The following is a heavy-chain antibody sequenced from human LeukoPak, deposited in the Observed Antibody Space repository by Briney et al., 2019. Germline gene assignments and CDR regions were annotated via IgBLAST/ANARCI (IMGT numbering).Heavy chain of an antibody. J-gene: IGHJ4*02. D-gene: IGHD4-11*01. Sequence: GGSLRLSCAASGFNFGTYSMNWVRQAPGKGLEWVSHISSSSTSKYYADSVKGRFTVSRDNAKNSLFLQMNSLRDEDTAVYYCARDKDYVNYPFDYWGQGTLVTVSS. CDR3: ARDKDYVNYPFDY. CDR2: ISSSSTSK. V-gene: IGHV3-48*02. CDR1: GFNFGTYS.